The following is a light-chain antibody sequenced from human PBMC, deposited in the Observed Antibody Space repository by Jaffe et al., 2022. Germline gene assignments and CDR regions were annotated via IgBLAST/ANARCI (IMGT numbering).Light chain of an antibody. J-gene: IGLJ2*01. Sequence: QSALTQPASVSGSPGQSITISCTGTSSDVGSYNLVSWYQQHPGKAPKLMIYEGSKRPSGVSNRFSGSKSGNTASLTISGLQAEDEADYYCCSYAGSSIPYVVFGGGTKLTVL. CDR3: CSYAGSSIPYVV. V-gene: IGLV2-23*01. CDR1: SSDVGSYNL. CDR2: EGS.